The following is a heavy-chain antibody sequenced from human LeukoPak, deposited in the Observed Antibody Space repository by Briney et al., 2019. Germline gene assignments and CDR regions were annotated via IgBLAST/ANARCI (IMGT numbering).Heavy chain of an antibody. J-gene: IGHJ4*02. CDR2: VFDSGGN. D-gene: IGHD6-13*01. V-gene: IGHV4-59*13. CDR1: GGSISNYC. CDR3: ARGYSSSWNYFDY. Sequence: SETLSLTCTVSGGSISNYCWSWIRQPPGKGLECIGYVFDSGGNNYNPTLKIRVTISVDTYKKQFSLKLSSVTAADTAVYYCARGYSSSWNYFDYWGQGTLVTVSS.